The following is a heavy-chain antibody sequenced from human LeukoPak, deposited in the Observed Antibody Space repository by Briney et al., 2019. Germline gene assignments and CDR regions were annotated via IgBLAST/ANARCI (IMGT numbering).Heavy chain of an antibody. V-gene: IGHV3-30*04. J-gene: IGHJ4*02. CDR1: GFTFTTYA. CDR3: AKVRGYSLIDY. CDR2: ISYDGNNK. D-gene: IGHD5-18*01. Sequence: GGSLRLSCAASGFTFTTYAIHWVRQAPGKGLEWVSVISYDGNNKYYADSVKGRFTISRDNSKNTLYLQMNSLRAEDTAVYYCAKVRGYSLIDYWGQGTLVTVSS.